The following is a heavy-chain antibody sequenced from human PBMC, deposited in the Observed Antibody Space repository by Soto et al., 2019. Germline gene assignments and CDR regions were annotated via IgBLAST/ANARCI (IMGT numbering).Heavy chain of an antibody. CDR3: AGCSSIYYYYYMDV. CDR1: GVSFSGYY. D-gene: IGHD2-2*01. J-gene: IGHJ6*03. CDR2: INHSGST. V-gene: IGHV4-34*01. Sequence: QVQLQQWGAGLLKPSETLSLTCAVYGVSFSGYYWSWIRQPPGKGLEWIGEINHSGSTNYNPSLKSRVTISVDTSKNQFSLKLSSVTAADTAVYYCAGCSSIYYYYYMDVWGKGTTVTVSS.